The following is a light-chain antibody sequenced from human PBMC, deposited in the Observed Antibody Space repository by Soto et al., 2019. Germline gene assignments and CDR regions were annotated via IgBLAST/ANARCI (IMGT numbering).Light chain of an antibody. CDR1: QSVSID. J-gene: IGKJ1*01. CDR3: QQYNKWPLT. V-gene: IGKV3-15*01. CDR2: GAS. Sequence: EIVMTQSPDTLSVSPGERGPLSCRASQSVSIDLAWYQQTPGQAPRLLIYGASTRATGVPPTFSGSASGTEFTLTISSLQSEDFTVYYCQQYNKWPLTVGQGTKVDIK.